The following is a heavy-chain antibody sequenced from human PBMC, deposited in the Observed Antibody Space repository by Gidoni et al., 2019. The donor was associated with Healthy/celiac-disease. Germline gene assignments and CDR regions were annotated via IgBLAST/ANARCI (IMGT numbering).Heavy chain of an antibody. CDR1: GYTFTSYD. CDR2: MNPNSGNT. Sequence: QVQLVQSGGEVKKPGASVKVSCTASGYTFTSYDINWVRQATGQGLEWMGWMNPNSGNTGYAQKFQGRVTMTRNTSISTAYMELSSLRSEDTAVYYCARDLVGHNCGGDCDGNYWGQGTLVTVSS. J-gene: IGHJ4*02. V-gene: IGHV1-8*01. CDR3: ARDLVGHNCGGDCDGNY. D-gene: IGHD2-21*01.